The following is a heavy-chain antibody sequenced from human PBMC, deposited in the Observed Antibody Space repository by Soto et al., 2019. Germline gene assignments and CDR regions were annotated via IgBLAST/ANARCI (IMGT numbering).Heavy chain of an antibody. CDR3: ASMSLFYFFDS. CDR1: SDSMTSYY. J-gene: IGHJ4*01. D-gene: IGHD3-9*01. Sequence: SETLSLTCPVSSDSMTSYYWTWIRQPPGKGLECIGYIYHSGITNYNPSLKSRVTISLDTSKNQFSLRLSSVTAADTAVYYCASMSLFYFFDSWGQGTVGTVS. V-gene: IGHV4-59*01. CDR2: IYHSGIT.